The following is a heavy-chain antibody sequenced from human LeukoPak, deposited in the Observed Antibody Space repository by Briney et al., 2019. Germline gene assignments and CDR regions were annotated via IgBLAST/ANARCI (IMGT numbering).Heavy chain of an antibody. J-gene: IGHJ4*02. CDR1: GFTFSSYG. CDR2: IRCDGSNK. CDR3: AKDSRRDGWLVYSYLFDY. D-gene: IGHD6-19*01. Sequence: GGSLRLSRAASGFTFSSYGMHWVRQAPGKGLEWVAFIRCDGSNKYYADSVKGRFTISRDNSKNTLYLQMNSLRAEDTAVYYCAKDSRRDGWLVYSYLFDYWGQGTLVTVSS. V-gene: IGHV3-30*02.